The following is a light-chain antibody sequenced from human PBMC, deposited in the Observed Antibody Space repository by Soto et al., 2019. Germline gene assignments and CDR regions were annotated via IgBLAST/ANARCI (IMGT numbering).Light chain of an antibody. CDR3: QQYGTAPLT. V-gene: IGKV1-39*01. Sequence: DIQMTQSPSSLSASVRDRVTITCRASHNTRGYLNWYQQKPGKAPKLLIYAASNLQSGIPSRFSGSGSATDFPLTISSLQPEDFATYYCQQYGTAPLTFGPGTKVDIK. CDR1: HNTRGY. CDR2: AAS. J-gene: IGKJ3*01.